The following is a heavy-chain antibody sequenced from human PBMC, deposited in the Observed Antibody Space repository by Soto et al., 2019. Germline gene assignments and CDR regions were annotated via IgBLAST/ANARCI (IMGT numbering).Heavy chain of an antibody. CDR2: IIPIIGTP. V-gene: IGHV1-69*13. Sequence: VKVSGKASGGTFRNHVFNWVRQAPGQGLEWMGGIIPIIGTPNYAQKFQGRVTITADASTNTVYLDVSSLRSQDTAVYYCARDLEFRDGNISHLDYWGQGTLVTVSS. CDR3: ARDLEFRDGNISHLDY. D-gene: IGHD3-10*01. CDR1: GGTFRNHV. J-gene: IGHJ4*02.